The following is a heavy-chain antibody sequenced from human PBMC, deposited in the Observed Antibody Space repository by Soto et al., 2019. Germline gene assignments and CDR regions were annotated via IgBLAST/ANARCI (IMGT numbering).Heavy chain of an antibody. V-gene: IGHV1-24*01. D-gene: IGHD2-15*01. CDR1: GYTLTELS. CDR3: ATRLLPFVHYFDY. J-gene: IGHJ4*02. CDR2: FDPEDGET. Sequence: QVQLVQSGAEVKKPGASVKVSCKVSGYTLTELSMHWVRQAPGKGLEWMGGFDPEDGETIYAQKFQGRVXXTXDXCTDTAYMELSSLRSEDTAVYYCATRLLPFVHYFDYWGQGTLVTVSS.